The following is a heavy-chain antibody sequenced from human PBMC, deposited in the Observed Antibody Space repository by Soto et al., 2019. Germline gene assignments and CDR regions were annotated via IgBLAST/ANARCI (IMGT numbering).Heavy chain of an antibody. CDR2: ISAYNGNT. V-gene: IGHV1-18*01. J-gene: IGHJ6*02. CDR3: ARDSVVVVPAARRDYGMDV. Sequence: ASVKVSCKASGYTFTSYGISWVRQAPGQGLEWMGWISAYNGNTNYAQKLQGRVTMTTDTSTSTAYMELRSLRSDDTAVYYRARDSVVVVPAARRDYGMDVWGQGTTVTVSS. D-gene: IGHD2-2*01. CDR1: GYTFTSYG.